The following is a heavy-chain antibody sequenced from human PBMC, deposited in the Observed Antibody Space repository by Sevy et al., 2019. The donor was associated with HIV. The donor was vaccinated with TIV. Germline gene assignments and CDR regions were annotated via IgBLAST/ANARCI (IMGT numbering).Heavy chain of an antibody. CDR1: GFTFDDYA. CDR2: ISWNSRSI. CDR3: AKDRAPMVRGMYSYGMDV. D-gene: IGHD3-10*01. J-gene: IGHJ6*02. Sequence: GGSLRLSCAASGFTFDDYAMHWVRQAPGKGLEWVSGISWNSRSIGYADSVKGRFTISRDNAKNSLYLQMNSLRAEDTALYYYAKDRAPMVRGMYSYGMDVWGQGTTVTVSS. V-gene: IGHV3-9*01.